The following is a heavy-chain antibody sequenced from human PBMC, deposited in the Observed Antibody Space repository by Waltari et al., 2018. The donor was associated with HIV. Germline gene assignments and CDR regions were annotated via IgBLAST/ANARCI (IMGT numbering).Heavy chain of an antibody. Sequence: QLLGSGGGLVEPGGSLGIPCEASGLIFCDFAMDWVRQAPGKGIEWVSAIRVGGETFYADSVKGRFTISRDNSNNTLNLQINSLRADDAAVYYCVKYSGRAADVFDLWGQGTMVTVSS. CDR1: GLIFCDFA. J-gene: IGHJ3*01. D-gene: IGHD3-10*01. V-gene: IGHV3-23*01. CDR3: VKYSGRAADVFDL. CDR2: IRVGGET.